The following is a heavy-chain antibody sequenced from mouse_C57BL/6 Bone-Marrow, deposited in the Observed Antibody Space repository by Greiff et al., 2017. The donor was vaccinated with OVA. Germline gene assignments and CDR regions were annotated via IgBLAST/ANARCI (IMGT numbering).Heavy chain of an antibody. CDR2: IYPGSGNT. CDR3: ARWYYGRAMDY. CDR1: GYSFTSYY. Sequence: QVQLQQSGPELVKPGASVKISCKASGYSFTSYYIHWVKQRPGQGLEWIGWIYPGSGNTKYNEKFKDKATLTADTSSSTAYMQLSSLTSEDSAVYYCARWYYGRAMDYWGQGTSVTVSS. V-gene: IGHV1-66*01. J-gene: IGHJ4*01. D-gene: IGHD1-1*01.